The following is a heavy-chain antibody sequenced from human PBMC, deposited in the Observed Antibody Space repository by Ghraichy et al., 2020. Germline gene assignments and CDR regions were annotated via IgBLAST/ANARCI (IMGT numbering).Heavy chain of an antibody. Sequence: GGSLRLSCAASGFTFSKYTMNWVRQAPGKGLEWVLAISGSGGSTYYADSVKGRFTISRDNSKNTLYLQMNSLRAEDTAVYYCGMGGFYYYYMDVWGKGTTVTVSS. V-gene: IGHV3-23*01. CDR2: ISGSGGST. CDR1: GFTFSKYT. CDR3: GMGGFYYYYMDV. D-gene: IGHD1-26*01. J-gene: IGHJ6*03.